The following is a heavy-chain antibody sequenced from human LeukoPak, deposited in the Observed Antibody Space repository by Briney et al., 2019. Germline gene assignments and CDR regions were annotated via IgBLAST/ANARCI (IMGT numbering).Heavy chain of an antibody. D-gene: IGHD6-6*01. V-gene: IGHV4-34*01. CDR1: GGSFSGYH. CDR2: INHSGST. J-gene: IGHJ5*02. CDR3: ARGFPSSSRWFDP. Sequence: PSETLSLTCGVHGGSFSGYHWSWIRLRPGKGLEWIGDINHSGSTHYNPSLKSRVTISVDTSSNQFSLKLHSVTAADTAVYYCARGFPSSSRWFDPWGQGTLVTVSS.